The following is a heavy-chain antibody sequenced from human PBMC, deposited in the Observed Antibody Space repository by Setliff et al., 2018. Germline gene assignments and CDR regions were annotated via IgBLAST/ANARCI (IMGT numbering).Heavy chain of an antibody. CDR1: GGSISSHY. Sequence: SETLSLTCTVSGGSISSHYWSWIRQPAGKGLEWIGRIYSSGSTKYNPSLKSRVTISVDPSKNQFSLRVTSVTAADTAVYYCARDTPPDTAMVQQFDYWGQGTLVTVSS. J-gene: IGHJ4*02. CDR2: IYSSGST. V-gene: IGHV4-4*07. CDR3: ARDTPPDTAMVQQFDY. D-gene: IGHD5-18*01.